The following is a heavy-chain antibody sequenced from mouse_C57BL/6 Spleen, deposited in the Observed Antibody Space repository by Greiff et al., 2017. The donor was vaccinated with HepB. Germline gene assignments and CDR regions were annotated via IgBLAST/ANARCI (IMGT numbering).Heavy chain of an antibody. D-gene: IGHD1-1*01. J-gene: IGHJ4*01. CDR2: INPNNGGT. CDR1: GYTFTDYY. V-gene: IGHV1-26*01. CDR3: ARGGYYGSSYDAMDC. Sequence: EVQLQQSGPELVKPGASVKISCKASGYTFTDYYMNWVKQSHGKSLEWIGDINPNNGGTSYNQKFKGKATLTVDKSSSTAYMELRSLTSEDSAVYYCARGGYYGSSYDAMDCWGQGTSVTVSS.